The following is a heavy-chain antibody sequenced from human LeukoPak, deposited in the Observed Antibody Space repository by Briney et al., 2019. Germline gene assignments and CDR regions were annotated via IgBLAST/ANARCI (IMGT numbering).Heavy chain of an antibody. Sequence: PGGSLRLSCAASGFTFSDYYMSWIRQAPGKGLEWVSYISSSGSTIYYADSVKGRFTISRDNAKNSLYLQMNSLRAEDTAVYYCARHRRVHYDFWSGYSDDAFDIWGQGTMVTVSS. CDR1: GFTFSDYY. D-gene: IGHD3-3*01. CDR3: ARHRRVHYDFWSGYSDDAFDI. CDR2: ISSSGSTI. V-gene: IGHV3-11*04. J-gene: IGHJ3*02.